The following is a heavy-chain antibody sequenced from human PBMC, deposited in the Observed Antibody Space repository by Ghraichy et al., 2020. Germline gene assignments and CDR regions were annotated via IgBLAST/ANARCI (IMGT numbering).Heavy chain of an antibody. J-gene: IGHJ4*02. D-gene: IGHD6-19*01. Sequence: SQTLSLTCAISGDSVSSNSATWNWIRQSPSTGLEWLGRTYYRSKWYNEYAPHVESRITINTDTSKNQFSLQLNSVTPEDTAVYYCARDLGWLEFDYWGQGTLVTVSS. CDR3: ARDLGWLEFDY. CDR2: TYYRSKWYN. V-gene: IGHV6-1*01. CDR1: GDSVSSNSAT.